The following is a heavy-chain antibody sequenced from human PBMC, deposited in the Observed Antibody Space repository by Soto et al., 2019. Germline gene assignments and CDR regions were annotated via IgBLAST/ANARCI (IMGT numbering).Heavy chain of an antibody. V-gene: IGHV3-53*04. CDR3: ASSYSSSWFDY. CDR1: GFTVNSNY. CDR2: IHSGGST. J-gene: IGHJ4*02. D-gene: IGHD6-13*01. Sequence: GGSLRLSCAASGFTVNSNYMSWVRQAPGKGLEWVSVIHSGGSTYYADSVKGRFTISRHNSKNTLYLQMNSLRSEDTAVYYCASSYSSSWFDYWGQGALVTVSS.